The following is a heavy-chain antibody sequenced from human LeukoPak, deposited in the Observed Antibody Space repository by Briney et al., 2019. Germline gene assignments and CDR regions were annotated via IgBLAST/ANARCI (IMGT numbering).Heavy chain of an antibody. CDR3: ARDYDSSGYYFLDYFDY. CDR1: GFTFDDYY. V-gene: IGHV3-11*04. D-gene: IGHD3-22*01. Sequence: GGSLRLSCAASGFTFDDYYLAWIRQAPGKGLEWVAHISSSGGMIHYAESVKGRFTISRDNAKNTLYLQMNSLRAEDTAVYYCARDYDSSGYYFLDYFDYWGQGTLVTVSS. CDR2: ISSSGGMI. J-gene: IGHJ4*02.